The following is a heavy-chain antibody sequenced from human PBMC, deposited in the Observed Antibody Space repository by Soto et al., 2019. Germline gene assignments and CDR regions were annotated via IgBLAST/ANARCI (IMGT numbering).Heavy chain of an antibody. D-gene: IGHD2-2*01. CDR2: ISYDGSNK. J-gene: IGHJ6*02. Sequence: HPGGSLRLSCAASGFTFSSYALHWVRQAPDKGLEWVLVISYDGSNKYYADSVKGRFTISRDNSKNTLYLQMNSLRAEDTAVYYCARNSGRRDYCSSTSCYYPNYYYYGLDVWGQGTTVTVSS. CDR1: GFTFSSYA. V-gene: IGHV3-30-3*01. CDR3: ARNSGRRDYCSSTSCYYPNYYYYGLDV.